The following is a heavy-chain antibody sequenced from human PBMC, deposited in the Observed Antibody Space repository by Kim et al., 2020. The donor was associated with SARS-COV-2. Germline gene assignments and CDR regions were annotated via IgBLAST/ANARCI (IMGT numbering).Heavy chain of an antibody. CDR3: ARCYSSGWYGSYHYGMDV. CDR1: GGSISSSNW. J-gene: IGHJ6*02. CDR2: IYHSGST. V-gene: IGHV4-4*02. D-gene: IGHD6-19*01. Sequence: LSLTCAVSGGSISSSNWWSWVRQPPGKGLEWIGEIYHSGSTNYNPSLKSRVTISVDKSKNQFSLKLRSVTAADTAVYYCARCYSSGWYGSYHYGMDVWGQGTTVTVSS.